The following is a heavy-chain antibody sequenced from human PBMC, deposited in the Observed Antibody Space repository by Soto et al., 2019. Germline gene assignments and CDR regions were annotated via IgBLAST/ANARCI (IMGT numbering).Heavy chain of an antibody. CDR1: GYTFTSYA. J-gene: IGHJ4*02. Sequence: QVQLVQSGAEEKKPGASVKVSCKASGYTFTSYAMHWVRQAPGQRLEWMGWINAGNGNTKYSQKFQGRVTITRDTDANTGYMELSSLRSEDTAVYYGARESIAADGIVGYYFDYWGQGTLVTVSS. CDR3: ARESIAADGIVGYYFDY. V-gene: IGHV1-3*05. D-gene: IGHD6-13*01. CDR2: INAGNGNT.